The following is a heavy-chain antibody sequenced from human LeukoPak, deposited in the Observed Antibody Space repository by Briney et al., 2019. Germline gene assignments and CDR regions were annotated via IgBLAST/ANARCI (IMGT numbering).Heavy chain of an antibody. V-gene: IGHV1-69*04. Sequence: GASVKVSCKASGGTFSSYAISWVRQAPGQGLEWMGRIIPILGIANYAQKFQGRVTITADKSTGTAYMELSSLRSEDTAVYYCARDTTMVRGVTTTPSDAFDIWGQGTMVTVSS. CDR3: ARDTTMVRGVTTTPSDAFDI. CDR1: GGTFSSYA. J-gene: IGHJ3*02. CDR2: IIPILGIA. D-gene: IGHD3-10*01.